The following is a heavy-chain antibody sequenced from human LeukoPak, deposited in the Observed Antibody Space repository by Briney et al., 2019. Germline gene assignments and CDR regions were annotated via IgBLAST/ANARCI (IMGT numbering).Heavy chain of an antibody. CDR2: MNPNSGNT. D-gene: IGHD4-17*01. Sequence: ASVTVSCKASGYTFTSYDINWVRQATGQGLEWMGWMNPNSGNTGYAQKFQGRVTMTRNTSISTAYMELSSLRSEDTAVYYCARGLRGVTTLFKGFIDYWGQGTLVTVSS. CDR1: GYTFTSYD. CDR3: ARGLRGVTTLFKGFIDY. J-gene: IGHJ4*02. V-gene: IGHV1-8*01.